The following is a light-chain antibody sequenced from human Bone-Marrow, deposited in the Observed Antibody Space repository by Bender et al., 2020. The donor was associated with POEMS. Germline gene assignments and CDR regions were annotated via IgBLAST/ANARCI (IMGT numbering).Light chain of an antibody. CDR3: SAWDGILNGWV. V-gene: IGLV1-44*01. CDR2: GND. J-gene: IGLJ3*02. Sequence: QSVLTQPPSASATPGQRVTISCSGCSSNIGGNAVNWWQQLPVTAPKLLTYGNDQRPSGVADRFSGSKSGTSASLAISGLQSEDEADYFCSAWDGILNGWVFGGGTELTVL. CDR1: SSNIGGNA.